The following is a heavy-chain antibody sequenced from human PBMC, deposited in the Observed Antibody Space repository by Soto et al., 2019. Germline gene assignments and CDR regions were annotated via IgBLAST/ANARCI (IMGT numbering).Heavy chain of an antibody. Sequence: EVQLLESGGGLVQPGGSLRLSCAASGFTFSSYAMSWVRQAPGKGLEWVSAISGSGGSTYYADSVKGRFTISRDNSKNTLYLQMNSLRAEGTAVYYCAKDRNHRIVGAAHWGQGTLVTVSS. CDR3: AKDRNHRIVGAAH. CDR2: ISGSGGST. J-gene: IGHJ1*01. D-gene: IGHD1-26*01. CDR1: GFTFSSYA. V-gene: IGHV3-23*01.